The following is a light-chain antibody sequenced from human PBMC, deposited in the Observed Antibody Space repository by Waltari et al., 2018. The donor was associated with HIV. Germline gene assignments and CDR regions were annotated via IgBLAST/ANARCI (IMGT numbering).Light chain of an antibody. CDR2: DVT. V-gene: IGLV2-8*01. J-gene: IGLJ2*01. Sequence: QSALTQPPSASGSPGQSVTISCTGTSSDIGAYNYVAWYQQYPGKAPKLMIYDVTKRPSGVPDRFSGSKSGNTASLTVSGLQAEDEADYYCASHAGSKDVFGGGTKVTVL. CDR3: ASHAGSKDV. CDR1: SSDIGAYNY.